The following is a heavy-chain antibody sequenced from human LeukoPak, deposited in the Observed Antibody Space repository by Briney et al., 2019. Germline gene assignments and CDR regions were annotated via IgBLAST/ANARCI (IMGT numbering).Heavy chain of an antibody. J-gene: IGHJ3*02. CDR3: ARFLGGYCSGGSCYTTNDAFDI. D-gene: IGHD2-15*01. CDR1: GFTFSSYS. Sequence: GGSLRLSCAASGFTFSSYSMNWVRQAPGKGLEWVSSISSSSSYIYYADSVKGRFTISRDNAKNSLYLQMNSLRAEDTAVYYCARFLGGYCSGGSCYTTNDAFDIWGQGTMVTVSS. CDR2: ISSSSSYI. V-gene: IGHV3-21*01.